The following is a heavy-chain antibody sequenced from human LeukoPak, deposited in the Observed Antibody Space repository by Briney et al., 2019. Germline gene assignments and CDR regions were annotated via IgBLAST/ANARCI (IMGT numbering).Heavy chain of an antibody. D-gene: IGHD3-10*01. J-gene: IGHJ1*01. CDR3: ASLHSGTYYGYFQH. CDR1: GFTFSSYS. V-gene: IGHV3-21*01. Sequence: GGSLRLSCAASGFTFSSYSMNWVRQAPGKGLEWVSSISSSSSYIYYADSVKGRFTISRDNAKNTLYLQMNSLRAEDAAVYYCASLHSGTYYGYFQHWGQGTLVTVSS. CDR2: ISSSSSYI.